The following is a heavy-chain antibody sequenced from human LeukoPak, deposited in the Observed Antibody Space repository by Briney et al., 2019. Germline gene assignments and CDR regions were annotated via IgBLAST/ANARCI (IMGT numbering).Heavy chain of an antibody. Sequence: ASVKVSCKASGYTFTGYYMHWVRQAPGQGLGWMGWINPNSGGTNYAQKFQGWVTMTRDTSISTAYMELSRLRSDDTAVYYCARDLRPSLDSSSWYGLDYWGQGTLVTVSS. CDR1: GYTFTGYY. V-gene: IGHV1-2*04. J-gene: IGHJ4*02. CDR3: ARDLRPSLDSSSWYGLDY. D-gene: IGHD6-13*01. CDR2: INPNSGGT.